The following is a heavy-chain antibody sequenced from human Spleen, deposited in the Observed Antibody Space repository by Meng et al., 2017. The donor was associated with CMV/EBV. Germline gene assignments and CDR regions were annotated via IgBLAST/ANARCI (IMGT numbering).Heavy chain of an antibody. D-gene: IGHD3-3*01. J-gene: IGHJ4*02. CDR1: GFTFSSYA. Sequence: GGSLRLSCAASGFTFSSYAMHWVRQAPGKGLEWVAVISYDGSNKYYADSVKGRFTISRDNSKNTLYLQMNSLRAEDTAVYYCARGPPAEYYDFWSGYYEDYWGQGTLVTVSS. CDR3: ARGPPAEYYDFWSGYYEDY. V-gene: IGHV3-30-3*01. CDR2: ISYDGSNK.